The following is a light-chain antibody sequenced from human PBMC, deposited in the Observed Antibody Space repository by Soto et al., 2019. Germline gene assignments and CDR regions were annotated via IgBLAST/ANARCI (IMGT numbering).Light chain of an antibody. V-gene: IGLV2-8*01. J-gene: IGLJ1*01. Sequence: QSALTQTPSASVSPGQSVAISCTGTSSDVGGYNYVSWYQQHPGKAPKLMIYEVNKRPSGVPDRCSGSKSGNTASLTVSGLQAEDEADYYCSSYAGSSNVFGTGTKLTVL. CDR1: SSDVGGYNY. CDR3: SSYAGSSNV. CDR2: EVN.